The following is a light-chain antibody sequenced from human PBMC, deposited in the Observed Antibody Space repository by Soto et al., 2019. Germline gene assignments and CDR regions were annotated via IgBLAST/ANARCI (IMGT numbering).Light chain of an antibody. CDR2: AAS. CDR3: QQANSFPIT. CDR1: QRISSW. J-gene: IGKJ5*01. Sequence: DVKVTQSPSTLSASVGDRVTITCRASQRISSWLAWYQQKPGKAPKLLIYAASSLQSGVPSRFSGSGSGTDFTLTISSLQPEDFATYYCQQANSFPITFAQGTRLAIK. V-gene: IGKV1-12*01.